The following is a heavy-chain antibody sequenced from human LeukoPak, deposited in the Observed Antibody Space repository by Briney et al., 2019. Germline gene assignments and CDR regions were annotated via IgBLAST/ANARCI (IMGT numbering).Heavy chain of an antibody. CDR1: GGSIGSYY. CDR3: ASLLLWFGELSNNPYYYYGMDV. Sequence: SETLSLTCTVSGGSIGSYYWTWIRQPPGKGLEWIGYIHYSGSTIYSPSLKSRVTMSVDTSKNQFSLKLSSVTAADTAVYYCASLLLWFGELSNNPYYYYGMDVWGQGTTVTVSS. D-gene: IGHD3-10*01. CDR2: IHYSGST. J-gene: IGHJ6*02. V-gene: IGHV4-59*12.